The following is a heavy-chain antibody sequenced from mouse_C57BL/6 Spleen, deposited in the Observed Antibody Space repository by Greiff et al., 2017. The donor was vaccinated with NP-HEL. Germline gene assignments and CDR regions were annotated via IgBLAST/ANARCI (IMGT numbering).Heavy chain of an antibody. J-gene: IGHJ4*01. CDR1: GYTFTDYY. V-gene: IGHV1-26*01. CDR2: INPNNGGT. CDR3: ARWTTVVATDAMDY. D-gene: IGHD1-1*01. Sequence: VQLQQSGPELVKPGASVKISCKASGYTFTDYYMNWVKQSHGKSLEWIGDINPNNGGTSYNQKFKGKATLTVDKSSSTAYMELRSLTSEDSAVYYCARWTTVVATDAMDYWGQGTSVTVSS.